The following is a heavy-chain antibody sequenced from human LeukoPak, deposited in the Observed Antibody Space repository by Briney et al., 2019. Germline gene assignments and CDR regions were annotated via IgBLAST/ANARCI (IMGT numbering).Heavy chain of an antibody. CDR3: AIPPCSDGYCFFDY. V-gene: IGHV1-2*02. CDR2: INPNTGGT. Sequence: GASVKVSCKASGYTFTNYYMHWVRQAPGQGPEWMGWINPNTGGTKYAQKFQGRVTMTRDTSISTAYMELSRLTSGDTAAYYCAIPPCSDGYCFFDYWGQGTLVTVSS. D-gene: IGHD2-21*02. CDR1: GYTFTNYY. J-gene: IGHJ4*02.